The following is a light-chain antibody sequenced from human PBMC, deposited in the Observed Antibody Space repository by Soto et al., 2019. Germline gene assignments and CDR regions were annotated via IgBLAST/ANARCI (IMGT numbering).Light chain of an antibody. CDR3: AAWDDSLNGSVV. CDR1: SANIGSNT. V-gene: IGLV1-44*01. Sequence: QSVLTQPPSASGTPGQRVTISCSGSSANIGSNTVNWYQQLPGTAPKLLIYSNNQRHSGVPDRFSVSKSGTSASLAISGLQSEDEADYYCAAWDDSLNGSVVFGGGTKVTVL. CDR2: SNN. J-gene: IGLJ2*01.